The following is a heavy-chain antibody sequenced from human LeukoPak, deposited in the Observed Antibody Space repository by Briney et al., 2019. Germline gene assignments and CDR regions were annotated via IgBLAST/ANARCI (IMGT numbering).Heavy chain of an antibody. CDR3: AKDRYQLLYLFDY. J-gene: IGHJ4*02. V-gene: IGHV3-23*01. CDR1: GFTFSSYA. D-gene: IGHD2-2*02. Sequence: PGGSLRLSCAASGFTFSSYAMSWVRQAPGQGLEWVSAISGSGGSTYYADSVKGRFTISRDNSKNTLYLQMNSLRAEDTAVYYCAKDRYQLLYLFDYWGQGTLVTVSS. CDR2: ISGSGGST.